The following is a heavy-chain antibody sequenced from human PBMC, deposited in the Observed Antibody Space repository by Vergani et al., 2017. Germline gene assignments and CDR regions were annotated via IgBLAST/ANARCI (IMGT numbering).Heavy chain of an antibody. CDR1: GYTFTSYY. CDR3: AKMQQLVLGADY. V-gene: IGHV1-46*01. J-gene: IGHJ4*02. CDR2: INPSGGST. D-gene: IGHD6-13*01. Sequence: QVQLVQSGAEVKKPGASVKVSCKASGYTFTSYYMHWVRQAPGQGLEWLGIINPSGGSTSYAQKFQGRVTMTRDTSTSTVYMELSSLRSEDTAVYYCAKMQQLVLGADYWGQGTLVTVSS.